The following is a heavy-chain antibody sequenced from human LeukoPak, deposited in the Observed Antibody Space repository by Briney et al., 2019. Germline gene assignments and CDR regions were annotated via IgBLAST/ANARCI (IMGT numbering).Heavy chain of an antibody. J-gene: IGHJ4*02. D-gene: IGHD6-6*01. V-gene: IGHV4-61*05. CDR1: GGSISSSSYY. CDR2: IYYSGST. Sequence: SETLSLTCTVSGGSISSSSYYWGWIRQPPGKGLEWIGYIYYSGSTNYNPSLKSRVTISVDTSKNQFSLKLSSVTAADTAVYYCARGSSSLINYWGQGTLVTVSS. CDR3: ARGSSSLINY.